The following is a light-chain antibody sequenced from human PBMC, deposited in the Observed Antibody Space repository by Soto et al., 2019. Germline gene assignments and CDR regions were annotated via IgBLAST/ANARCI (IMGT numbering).Light chain of an antibody. V-gene: IGLV1-51*02. CDR1: SSNIGNNY. CDR2: EDN. CDR3: GTWDSSLTADA. Sequence: QSVLTQPPSVSAAPGQKVTISCSGSSSNIGNNYVSWYQQLPGTAPKLLIYEDNKRPSGIPDRFSGSKSGTSATLGITGLQIGDEADYYCGTWDSSLTADAFGSGTKVTVL. J-gene: IGLJ1*01.